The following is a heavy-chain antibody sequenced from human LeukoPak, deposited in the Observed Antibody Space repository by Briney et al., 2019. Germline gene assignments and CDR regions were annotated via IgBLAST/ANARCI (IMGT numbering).Heavy chain of an antibody. J-gene: IGHJ4*02. V-gene: IGHV3-74*01. CDR2: INNDGTAT. CDR3: ATVSEY. Sequence: GGSLTLSCAASGFTFSSYAMSWVREAPARGLEWVSGINNDGTATYYADSVKGRFTISRDNAKNTVYLQMNGLRVEDTTVYYCATVSEYWGQGTLVTVSS. CDR1: GFTFSSYA.